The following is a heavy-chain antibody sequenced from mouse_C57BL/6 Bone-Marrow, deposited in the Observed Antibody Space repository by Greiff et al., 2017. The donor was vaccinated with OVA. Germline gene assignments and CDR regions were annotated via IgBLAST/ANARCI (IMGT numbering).Heavy chain of an antibody. Sequence: VQLQQSGPELVKPGASVKISCKASGYSFTGYYMNWVKQSPEKSLEWIGEINPRTGGTYYNQKFKAKATLTVDKSSSTAYMQLRSLTSEDSAVYYCARDGTSLFDYWGQGTPVTVSA. D-gene: IGHD4-1*01. CDR3: ARDGTSLFDY. CDR2: INPRTGGT. J-gene: IGHJ3*01. V-gene: IGHV1-42*01. CDR1: GYSFTGYY.